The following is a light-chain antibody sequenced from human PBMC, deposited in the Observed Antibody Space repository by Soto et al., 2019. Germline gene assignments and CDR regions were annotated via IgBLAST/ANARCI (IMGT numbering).Light chain of an antibody. CDR3: LQDYNSPWT. V-gene: IGKV1-6*01. J-gene: IGKJ1*01. CDR2: AAS. CDR1: QGISND. Sequence: AIQMTQSPSSLSASVGDRVTITCRASQGISNDLGWYQQKPGKAPKLLIYAASSLQAGFPSRFSGSGSGTDFTLTISSLQPEDFSTYYCLQDYNSPWTFGQGTKVEIK.